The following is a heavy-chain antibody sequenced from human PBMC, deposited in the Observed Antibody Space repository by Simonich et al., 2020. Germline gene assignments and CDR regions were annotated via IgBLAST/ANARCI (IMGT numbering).Heavy chain of an antibody. CDR3: ARASRGTWWYYYFDY. D-gene: IGHD2-15*01. CDR2: ISADNGNT. CDR1: GYTFTSYG. J-gene: IGHJ4*02. V-gene: IGHV1-18*01. Sequence: QVQLVQSGAEVKKPGASVKVSCKASGYTFTSYGISWVRQAPGQGLDGMGRISADNGNTNYARKLQGRVTMTTDTSTSTAYMELRSLRSDDTAVYYCARASRGTWWYYYFDYWGQGTLVTVSS.